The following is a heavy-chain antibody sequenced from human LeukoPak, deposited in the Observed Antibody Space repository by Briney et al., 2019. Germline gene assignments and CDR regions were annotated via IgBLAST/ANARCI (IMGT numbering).Heavy chain of an antibody. CDR2: ISYDGSNK. CDR1: GFTFSSYA. J-gene: IGHJ4*02. D-gene: IGHD2-15*01. CDR3: AKDLRIVY. V-gene: IGHV3-30-3*01. Sequence: PGRSLRLSCAASGFTFSSYAMHWVRQAPGKGLEWVAVISYDGSNKYYADSVKGRFTISRDNSKNTLYLQMNSLRAEDTAVYYCAKDLRIVYWGQGTLVTVSS.